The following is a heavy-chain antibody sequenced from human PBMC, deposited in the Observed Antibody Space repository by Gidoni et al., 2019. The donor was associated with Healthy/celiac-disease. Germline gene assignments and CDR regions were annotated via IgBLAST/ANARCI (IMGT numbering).Heavy chain of an antibody. CDR2: INPNSGGT. D-gene: IGHD4-17*01. CDR1: GYTFTGHY. Sequence: QVQLVQSGAEVKKPGASVKVSCKASGYTFTGHYMHWVRQAPGPGREWMGWINPNSGGTNYAQKFQGRVTMTRDTSISTAYMELSRLRSDDTAVYYCASLGDYSWLYYYYGMDVWGQGTTVTVSS. V-gene: IGHV1-2*02. CDR3: ASLGDYSWLYYYYGMDV. J-gene: IGHJ6*02.